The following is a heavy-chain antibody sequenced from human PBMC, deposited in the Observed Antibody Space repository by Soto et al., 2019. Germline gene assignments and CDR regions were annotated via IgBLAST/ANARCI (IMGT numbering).Heavy chain of an antibody. J-gene: IGHJ3*02. Sequence: ASVKVSCKASGYTFTSYDINWVRQATGQGLEWMGWMNPNSGNTGYAQKFQGRVTMTRNTSISTAYMELSSLRSEDTAVYYCAILEYSSGWSEDAFDIWGQGTMVTVSS. D-gene: IGHD6-19*01. CDR3: AILEYSSGWSEDAFDI. CDR1: GYTFTSYD. V-gene: IGHV1-8*01. CDR2: MNPNSGNT.